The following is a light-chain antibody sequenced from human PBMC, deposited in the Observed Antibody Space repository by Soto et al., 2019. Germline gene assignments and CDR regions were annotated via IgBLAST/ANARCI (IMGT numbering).Light chain of an antibody. CDR2: GAS. V-gene: IGKV3-20*01. CDR3: QQYGSSGT. J-gene: IGKJ1*01. Sequence: GFSQSPCTLSLSKGERATLSCRASHTFSNNYLAWYQQKPGQAPRLLIYGASNRATGIPDRFSGSGSGTDFTLTISILEPEDFAVYYCQQYGSSGTFGQGTKVDI. CDR1: HTFSNNY.